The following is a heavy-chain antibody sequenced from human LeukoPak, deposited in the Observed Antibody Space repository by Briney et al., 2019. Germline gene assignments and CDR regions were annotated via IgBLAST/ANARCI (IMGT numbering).Heavy chain of an antibody. D-gene: IGHD3-3*01. J-gene: IGHJ4*02. CDR2: INHSGST. CDR3: ARLTEGVVHFDY. Sequence: GSLRLSCAASGFTFSSYAMSWIRQPPGKGLEWIGEINHSGSTNYNPSLKSRVTISVDTSKNQFSLKLSSVTAADTAVYYCARLTEGVVHFDYWGQGTLVTVSS. V-gene: IGHV4-34*01. CDR1: GFTFSSYA.